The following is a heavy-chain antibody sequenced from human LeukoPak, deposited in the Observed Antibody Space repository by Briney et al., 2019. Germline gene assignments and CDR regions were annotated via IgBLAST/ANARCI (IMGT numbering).Heavy chain of an antibody. Sequence: PGGSLRLSYAASGFTFSSYAMHWVRQAPGKGLEWVAVISYDGSNKYYADSVKGRFTISRDNSKNTLYLQMNSLRAEDTAVYYCARDLPSEYSSGWSAVFDYWGQGTLVTVSS. D-gene: IGHD6-19*01. V-gene: IGHV3-30-3*01. CDR3: ARDLPSEYSSGWSAVFDY. CDR1: GFTFSSYA. CDR2: ISYDGSNK. J-gene: IGHJ4*02.